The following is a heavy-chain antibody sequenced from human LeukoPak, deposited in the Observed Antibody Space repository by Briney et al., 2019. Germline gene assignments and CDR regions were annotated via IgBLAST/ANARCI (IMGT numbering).Heavy chain of an antibody. J-gene: IGHJ4*02. CDR1: RFTFSTYA. CDR2: ISGSGTNT. Sequence: GGSLRPSCAASRFTFSTYAMSWVRQAPGKGLECVSVISGSGTNTYYADSVKGRFTISGDNSKNTLYLQMNSLRAEDTAVYYCAKCYDSSGYCDFDYWGQGTLVTVSS. V-gene: IGHV3-23*01. CDR3: AKCYDSSGYCDFDY. D-gene: IGHD3-22*01.